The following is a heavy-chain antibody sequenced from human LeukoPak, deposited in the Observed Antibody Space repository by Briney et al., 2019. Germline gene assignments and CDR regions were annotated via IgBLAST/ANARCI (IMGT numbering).Heavy chain of an antibody. D-gene: IGHD3-3*01. J-gene: IGHJ4*02. V-gene: IGHV4-39*07. CDR2: INHSGST. CDR1: GGSISSSNYY. Sequence: SETLSLTCTVSGGSISSSNYYWGWIRQPPGKGLEWIGEINHSGSTNYNPSLKSRVTISVDTSKNQFSLKLSSVTAADTAVYYCAREGLLYAFDYWGQGTLVTVSS. CDR3: AREGLLYAFDY.